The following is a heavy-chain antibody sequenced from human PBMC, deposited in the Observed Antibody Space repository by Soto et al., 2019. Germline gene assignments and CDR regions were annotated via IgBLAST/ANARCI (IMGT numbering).Heavy chain of an antibody. CDR2: IYTSGST. D-gene: IGHD6-25*01. CDR3: ARGGRYYGMDV. J-gene: IGHJ6*02. Sequence: QVQLKESGPGLAKPSETLSLTCTVSCGSISSYYWSWIRQPAGKGLEWIGRIYTSGSTNYNTSLQSRVTMSVDTSKNQFFLKLSSVTAADTAVYYCARGGRYYGMDVWGQGTTVTVSS. V-gene: IGHV4-4*07. CDR1: CGSISSYY.